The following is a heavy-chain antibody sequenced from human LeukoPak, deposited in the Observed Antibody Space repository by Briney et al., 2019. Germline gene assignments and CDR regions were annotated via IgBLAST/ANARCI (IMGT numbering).Heavy chain of an antibody. CDR2: IKQDGSEK. CDR1: GFTFSNNW. D-gene: IGHD3-22*01. J-gene: IGHJ6*03. Sequence: GGSLRLSCAASGFTFSNNWMSWVRQAPGKGLEWVANIKQDGSEKYYVDSVKGRFTISRDNAKNSLYLQMNSLRAEDTAVYYCARLASYYYDSSAVSKNYMDVWGKGTTVTISS. CDR3: ARLASYYYDSSAVSKNYMDV. V-gene: IGHV3-7*01.